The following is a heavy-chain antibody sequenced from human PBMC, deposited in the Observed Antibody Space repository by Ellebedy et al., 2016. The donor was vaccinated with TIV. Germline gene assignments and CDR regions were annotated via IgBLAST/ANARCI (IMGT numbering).Heavy chain of an antibody. J-gene: IGHJ4*02. Sequence: GSLRLSXTVSGGSISRYFWSWIRQAPGKGLEWLAYISDSGSTNFYPSLRSRVTVSVDTSKDQFSLKLTSVTAADTAMYYCVRDSGNWAIDYWGQGTLVTVSS. V-gene: IGHV4-59*12. CDR2: ISDSGST. CDR1: GGSISRYF. CDR3: VRDSGNWAIDY. D-gene: IGHD7-27*01.